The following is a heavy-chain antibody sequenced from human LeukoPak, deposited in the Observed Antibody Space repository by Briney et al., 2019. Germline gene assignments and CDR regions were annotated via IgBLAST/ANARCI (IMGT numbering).Heavy chain of an antibody. CDR3: AKARPAIATRVGYYYYGMDV. CDR2: ISFDGTNK. Sequence: GGSLRLSCAASGFTFSSYGMHWVRQAPGKGLEWVAVISFDGTNKYYADSVKGRFTISRDNSKNTLYLQMNSLRTEDTAVYHCAKARPAIATRVGYYYYGMDVWGQGTTVTVSS. CDR1: GFTFSSYG. V-gene: IGHV3-30*18. J-gene: IGHJ6*02. D-gene: IGHD6-6*01.